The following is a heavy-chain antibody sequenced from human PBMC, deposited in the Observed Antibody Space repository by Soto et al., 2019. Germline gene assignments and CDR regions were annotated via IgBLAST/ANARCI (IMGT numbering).Heavy chain of an antibody. J-gene: IGHJ1*01. CDR3: ARDTSSTSLRAEYFQF. CDR1: GGSISNGAYY. V-gene: IGHV4-39*02. Sequence: PSETLSLTCTVSGGSISNGAYYWSWIRQHPGKGLEWIGSVHHSVTTYYNPSLKGRVTISMDTSKNQFSLRLTSVTAADTAVYYCARDTSSTSLRAEYFQFWGQGTQVTVSS. D-gene: IGHD6-13*01. CDR2: VHHSVTT.